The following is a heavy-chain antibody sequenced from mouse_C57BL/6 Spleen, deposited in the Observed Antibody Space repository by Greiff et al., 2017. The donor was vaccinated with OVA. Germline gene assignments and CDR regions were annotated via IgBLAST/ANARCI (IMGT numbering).Heavy chain of an antibody. CDR2: IHPNSGST. J-gene: IGHJ4*01. CDR3: ARAPLYSNYAMDY. V-gene: IGHV1-64*01. Sequence: QVQLQQPGAELVKPGASVKLSCKASGYTFTSYWMHWVKQRPGQGLEWIGMIHPNSGSTNYNEKFKSKATLTVDKSSSTAYMQLSSLTSEDSAVYDCARAPLYSNYAMDYGGQGTSVTVSS. D-gene: IGHD2-5*01. CDR1: GYTFTSYW.